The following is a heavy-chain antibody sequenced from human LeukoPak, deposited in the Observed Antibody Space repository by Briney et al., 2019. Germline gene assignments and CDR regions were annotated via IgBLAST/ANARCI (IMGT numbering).Heavy chain of an antibody. J-gene: IGHJ4*02. CDR3: VRDGGVSGYDLLDY. V-gene: IGHV3-7*01. CDR2: INQDGSKE. CDR1: GFTFSINW. D-gene: IGHD5-12*01. Sequence: RSGGSLRPSRAASGFTFSINWMPWVRQPPGKGLEWVAHINQDGSKEYYMDSVKARFTISRDNAKNSLSLQMNSLRAEDTAVYYCVRDGGVSGYDLLDYWGQGTLVTVSS.